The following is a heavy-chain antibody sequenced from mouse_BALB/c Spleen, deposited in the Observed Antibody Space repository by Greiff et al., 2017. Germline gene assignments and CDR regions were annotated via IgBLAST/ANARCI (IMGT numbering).Heavy chain of an antibody. J-gene: IGHJ3*01. D-gene: IGHD1-1*01. CDR3: ARDYYGSSPSWFAY. V-gene: IGHV5-9-4*01. CDR2: ISSGGSYT. CDR1: GFTFSRYA. Sequence: EVQLVESGGGLVKPGGSLKLSCAASGFTFSRYAMSWVRQSPEKRLEWVAEISSGGSYTYYPDTVTGRFTISRDNAKNTLYLEMSSLRSEDTAMYYCARDYYGSSPSWFAYWGQGTLVTVSA.